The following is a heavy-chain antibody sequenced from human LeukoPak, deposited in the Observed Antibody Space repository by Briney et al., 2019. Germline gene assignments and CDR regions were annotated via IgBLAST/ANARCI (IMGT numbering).Heavy chain of an antibody. V-gene: IGHV1-2*02. Sequence: ASVKVSCKASGYTFTGYYMHWVRQAPGQGLGWMGWINPNSGGTNYAQKFQGRVTMTRDTSISTAYMELSRLRSDDTAVYYCAAWELRPVPSDYWGQGTLVTVSS. J-gene: IGHJ4*02. CDR2: INPNSGGT. CDR1: GYTFTGYY. D-gene: IGHD1-26*01. CDR3: AAWELRPVPSDY.